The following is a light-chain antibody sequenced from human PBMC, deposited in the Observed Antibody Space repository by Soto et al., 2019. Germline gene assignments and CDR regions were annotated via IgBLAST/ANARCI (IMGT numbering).Light chain of an antibody. Sequence: QSALTQPASVSGSPGQSITISCTGTSSDVGSYNYVSWYQAHPGKAPKLMIYDVSNRPSGVSNRFSGSKSGNTASLNISGLQAEDEADYYCSSYTSSSTLYVVFGGGTQLTVL. CDR3: SSYTSSSTLYVV. CDR1: SSDVGSYNY. CDR2: DVS. J-gene: IGLJ2*01. V-gene: IGLV2-14*01.